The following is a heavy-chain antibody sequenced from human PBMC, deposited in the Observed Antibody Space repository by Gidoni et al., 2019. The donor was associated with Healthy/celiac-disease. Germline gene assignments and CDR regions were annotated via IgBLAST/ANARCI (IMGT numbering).Heavy chain of an antibody. CDR1: GFTFSSYA. CDR3: ARDRSKNRSFDY. V-gene: IGHV3-30-3*01. CDR2: ISYEGSNK. J-gene: IGHJ4*02. Sequence: QVQLVESGGGVVQPGRSLRLSCAASGFTFSSYAMHWVRQAPGKGLEWVAVISYEGSNKYYADSVKGRFTISRDNSKNTLYLQMNSLRAEDTAVYYCARDRSKNRSFDYWGQGTLVTVSS.